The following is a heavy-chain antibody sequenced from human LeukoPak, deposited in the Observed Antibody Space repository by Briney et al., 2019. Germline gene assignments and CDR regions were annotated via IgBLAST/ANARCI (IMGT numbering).Heavy chain of an antibody. Sequence: SQTLSLTCAISGDSVSSNSAAWNWIRQSPSRGLEWLGRTYYRSKWYNDYAVSVKSRITINPDTSKNQFSLQLNSVTPEDTAVYYCARGGDAGYGLSYYLDYWGQGTLVTVSS. CDR1: GDSVSSNSAA. J-gene: IGHJ4*02. CDR2: TYYRSKWYN. V-gene: IGHV6-1*01. CDR3: ARGGDAGYGLSYYLDY. D-gene: IGHD7-27*01.